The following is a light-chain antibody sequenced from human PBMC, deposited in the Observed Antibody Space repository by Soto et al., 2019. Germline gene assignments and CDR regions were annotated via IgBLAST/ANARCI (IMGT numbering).Light chain of an antibody. CDR1: SSDVGSYNL. CDR3: CSYAGSSTYV. CDR2: DVS. Sequence: QSVLTQPASVSGSPGQSITISCTGTSSDVGSYNLVSWYQQHPDKAPKLMIYDVSKRPSGVSNRFSGSKSGNTASLTISGLQAEDEADYYCCSYAGSSTYVFGTGTKLTVL. V-gene: IGLV2-23*02. J-gene: IGLJ1*01.